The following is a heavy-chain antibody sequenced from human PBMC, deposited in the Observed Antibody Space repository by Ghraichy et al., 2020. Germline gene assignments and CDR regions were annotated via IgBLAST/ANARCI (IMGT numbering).Heavy chain of an antibody. V-gene: IGHV4-59*08. J-gene: IGHJ5*02. CDR3: ARPAVGESWFDP. Sequence: SETLSLTCTVSGGSISSYYWSWIRQPPGKGLEWIGYIYYSGSTNYNPSLKSRVTISVDTSKNQFSLKLSSVTAADTAVYYCARPAVGESWFDPWGQGTLVTVSS. D-gene: IGHD2-2*01. CDR1: GGSISSYY. CDR2: IYYSGST.